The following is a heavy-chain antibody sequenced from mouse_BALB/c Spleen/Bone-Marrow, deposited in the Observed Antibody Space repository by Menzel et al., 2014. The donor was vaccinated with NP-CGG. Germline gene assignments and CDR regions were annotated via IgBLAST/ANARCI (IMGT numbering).Heavy chain of an antibody. CDR1: GYSFTDYN. V-gene: IGHV1S135*01. Sequence: QQSGPELVKPGASVKVSCKASGYSFTDYNMYWVKQSHGKSLEWIGYIGPYNGGTTYNQKFKGKATLTADKSSSTAFMHLNSLTSEDSSVYYCTREHGWYFDVWGAGTTVTVSS. J-gene: IGHJ1*01. CDR3: TREHGWYFDV. CDR2: IGPYNGGT.